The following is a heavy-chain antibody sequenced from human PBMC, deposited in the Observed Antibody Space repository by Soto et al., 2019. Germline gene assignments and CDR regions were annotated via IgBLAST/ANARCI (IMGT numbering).Heavy chain of an antibody. V-gene: IGHV3-74*01. CDR1: GFTFSSYW. Sequence: GSLRLSCAASGFTFSSYWMHWVRQAPGKGLVWVSRINSDGSSTSYADSVKGRFTISRDNAKNTLYLQMNSLRAEDTAVYYCARDVNGTTLNYFHYGMDVWGQGTTGTVSS. J-gene: IGHJ6*02. CDR2: INSDGSST. D-gene: IGHD1-7*01. CDR3: ARDVNGTTLNYFHYGMDV.